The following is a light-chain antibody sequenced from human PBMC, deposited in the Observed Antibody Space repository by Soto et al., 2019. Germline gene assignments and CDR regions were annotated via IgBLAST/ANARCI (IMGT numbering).Light chain of an antibody. J-gene: IGLJ3*02. CDR2: EVR. CDR1: SSDVGGYNY. CDR3: SSYTTTSTLV. Sequence: QSVLTQPASVSGSPGQSITISCTGTSSDVGGYNYVSWYQQHPGKAPKVMISEVRNRPSGISYRFTGSKSGNTASLTISGLQAEDEADYYCSSYTTTSTLVFGGGTKLTVL. V-gene: IGLV2-14*01.